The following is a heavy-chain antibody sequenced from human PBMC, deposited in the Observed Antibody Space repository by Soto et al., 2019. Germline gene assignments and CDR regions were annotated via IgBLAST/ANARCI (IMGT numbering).Heavy chain of an antibody. Sequence: EVQLLESGGGLIKPGGSLRLSCAASGFTFTNAWMKWDRQPTGKGLEWVGSIKSTVDGGTPDCPAPVKGRLIISRDDSKNTLYLQMNSLTTEDTAVYYCTTCGTFLTGYCRWGQGTLVTVYS. CDR2: IKSTVDGGTP. D-gene: IGHD3-9*01. J-gene: IGHJ4*02. V-gene: IGHV3-15*01. CDR3: TTCGTFLTGYCR. CDR1: GFTFTNAW.